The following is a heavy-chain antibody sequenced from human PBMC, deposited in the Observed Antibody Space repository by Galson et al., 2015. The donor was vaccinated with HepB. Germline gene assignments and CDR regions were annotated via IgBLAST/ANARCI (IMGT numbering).Heavy chain of an antibody. CDR2: IIPILGIA. CDR3: AREGTGTVDY. Sequence: SVKVSCKASGGTFSSYAISWVRQAPGQGLEWMGRIIPILGIANYAQKFQGRVTITADKSTSTAYMELSSLRSEDTAVYYRAREGTGTVDYWGQGTLVTVSS. D-gene: IGHD1-14*01. CDR1: GGTFSSYA. V-gene: IGHV1-69*04. J-gene: IGHJ4*02.